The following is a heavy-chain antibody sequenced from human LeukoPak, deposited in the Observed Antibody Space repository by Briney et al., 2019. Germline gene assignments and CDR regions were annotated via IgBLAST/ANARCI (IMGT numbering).Heavy chain of an antibody. CDR1: GFTFSSYA. D-gene: IGHD4-17*01. Sequence: PGGSLRLSCAASGFTFSSYAMSWVRQAPGKGLEWVAVISYDGSNKYYADSVKGRFTISRDNSKNTLYLQMNSLRAEDTAVYYCAKTATVTIDYWGQGTLVTVSS. V-gene: IGHV3-30*18. CDR2: ISYDGSNK. CDR3: AKTATVTIDY. J-gene: IGHJ4*02.